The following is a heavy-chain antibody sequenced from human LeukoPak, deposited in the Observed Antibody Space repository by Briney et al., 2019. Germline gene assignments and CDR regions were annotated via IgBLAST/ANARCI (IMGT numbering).Heavy chain of an antibody. J-gene: IGHJ4*02. CDR2: IYHSGIT. CDR3: ARGGDFWSGYLSTTIYRIDY. D-gene: IGHD3-3*01. Sequence: SETLSLTCTVSGGSINSDDYYWSWIRQPPGKGLEWIGYIYHSGITYYNPSLKSRVTISVDRSKNQFSLKVSSVTAADTAVYYCARGGDFWSGYLSTTIYRIDYWGQGTLVTVSS. V-gene: IGHV4-30-2*01. CDR1: GGSINSDDYY.